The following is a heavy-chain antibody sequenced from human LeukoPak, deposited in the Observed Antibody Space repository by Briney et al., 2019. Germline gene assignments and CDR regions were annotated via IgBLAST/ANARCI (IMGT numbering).Heavy chain of an antibody. Sequence: SVKVSCKASGGTFSSYAISWVRQAPGQGLEWMGGIIPIFGTANYAQKFQGRVTITADESTSTAYMELSSLRSEDTAVYYCAGAYYYDSSGYYPRFDYWGQGTLVTVSS. CDR1: GGTFSSYA. CDR3: AGAYYYDSSGYYPRFDY. D-gene: IGHD3-22*01. J-gene: IGHJ4*02. V-gene: IGHV1-69*13. CDR2: IIPIFGTA.